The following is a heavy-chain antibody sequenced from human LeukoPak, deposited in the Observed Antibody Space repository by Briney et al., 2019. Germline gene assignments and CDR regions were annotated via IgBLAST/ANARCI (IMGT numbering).Heavy chain of an antibody. D-gene: IGHD6-19*01. CDR3: VKGPRPDITVAHTVEN. CDR1: GFIFSNYA. J-gene: IGHJ4*02. Sequence: GGSLRLSCAASGFIFSNYAMSWVRQVPGKGLEWVSTISSRGDSTYVADSVKGRFTISRDNSKNSLYLQMNTVRAEDTAVYYCVKGPRPDITVAHTVENWGQGTLVTVSS. V-gene: IGHV3-23*01. CDR2: ISSRGDST.